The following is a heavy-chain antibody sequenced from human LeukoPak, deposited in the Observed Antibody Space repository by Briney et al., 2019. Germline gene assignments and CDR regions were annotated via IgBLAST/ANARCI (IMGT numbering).Heavy chain of an antibody. CDR3: ARERGQILWFGELFEAFDY. D-gene: IGHD3-10*01. J-gene: IGHJ4*02. Sequence: ASVKVSCKASGYTFTSYGISWVRQAPGQGLEWMGWISAYNGNTNYAQKLQGRDTMTTDTSTSTAYMELRSLRSDDTAVYYCARERGQILWFGELFEAFDYWGQGTLVTVSS. CDR2: ISAYNGNT. V-gene: IGHV1-18*01. CDR1: GYTFTSYG.